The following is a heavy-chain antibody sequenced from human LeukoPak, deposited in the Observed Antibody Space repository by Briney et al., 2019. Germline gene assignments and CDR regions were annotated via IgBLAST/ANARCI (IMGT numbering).Heavy chain of an antibody. J-gene: IGHJ6*02. V-gene: IGHV3-23*01. Sequence: GGSLRLSCAVSGLTFNNYAMSWVRQAPGKGLEWVSAISKSGDHTYYAASAKGRFTIYRDNSKNTQYLQMNSLRAEDTAVYYCAKSLEYYDFWSGSYYYGMDVWGQGTTVTVSS. CDR3: AKSLEYYDFWSGSYYYGMDV. CDR2: ISKSGDHT. CDR1: GLTFNNYA. D-gene: IGHD3-3*01.